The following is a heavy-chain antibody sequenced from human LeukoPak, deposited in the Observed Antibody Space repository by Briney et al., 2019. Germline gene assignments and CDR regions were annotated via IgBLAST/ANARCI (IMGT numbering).Heavy chain of an antibody. CDR1: GFTFDDYA. CDR3: VKEILHQGTFGYFDS. Sequence: PGRSLRLSCVVSGFTFDDYAMHWVRQAPGKGLEWVSGISWNSGSLDYADSVKGRFATSRDNAKNSLYLQMNSLRPEDTAFYYCVKEILHQGTFGYFDSWGQGTLVTVSS. D-gene: IGHD3-10*01. J-gene: IGHJ4*02. V-gene: IGHV3-9*01. CDR2: ISWNSGSL.